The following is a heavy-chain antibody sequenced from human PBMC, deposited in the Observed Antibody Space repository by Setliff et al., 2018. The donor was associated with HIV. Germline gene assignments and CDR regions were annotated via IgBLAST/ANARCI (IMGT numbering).Heavy chain of an antibody. CDR1: GGTFSSYA. Sequence: SVKVSCKASGGTFSSYAISWVRQAPGQGLEWMGGIIPILGIANYAQKFQGRVTITAVESTSTAYMELSSLRSEDTAAYYCARDYSPTFYYYDSSGTFDYWGQGTLVTVSS. CDR3: ARDYSPTFYYYDSSGTFDY. J-gene: IGHJ4*02. CDR2: IIPILGIA. D-gene: IGHD3-22*01. V-gene: IGHV1-69*10.